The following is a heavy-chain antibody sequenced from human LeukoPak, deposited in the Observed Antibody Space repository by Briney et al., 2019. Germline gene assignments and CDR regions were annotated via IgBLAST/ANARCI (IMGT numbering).Heavy chain of an antibody. CDR2: IYSGGST. V-gene: IGHV3-66*01. CDR3: ARDSKTDYGMDV. CDR1: GFTVSSNY. D-gene: IGHD2-2*01. J-gene: IGHJ6*02. Sequence: PGGSLRLSCAASGFTVSSNYMSWVRQAPGRGLEWVSVIYSGGSTYYADSVKGRFTISRDNSKNTLYLQMNSLRAEDTAVYYCARDSKTDYGMDVWGQGTTVTVSS.